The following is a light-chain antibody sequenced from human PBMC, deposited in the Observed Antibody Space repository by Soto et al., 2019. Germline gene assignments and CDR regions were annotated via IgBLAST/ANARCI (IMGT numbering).Light chain of an antibody. J-gene: IGKJ4*01. Sequence: EVVMTQSPATVSVSPGERTSLSCRASQSIGTNLGWYQQKPGQAPRLLISKTSTRATGVPARFSGSGFGTEFTLTISSLQSVDIAVYYCQQYAGWPLTFGGGTKVDIK. CDR3: QQYAGWPLT. CDR2: KTS. CDR1: QSIGTN. V-gene: IGKV3-15*01.